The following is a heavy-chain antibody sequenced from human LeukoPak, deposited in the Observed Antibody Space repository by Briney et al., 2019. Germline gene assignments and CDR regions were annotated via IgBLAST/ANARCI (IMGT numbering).Heavy chain of an antibody. CDR3: ARDTYGSSSGDFDY. D-gene: IGHD6-6*01. CDR1: GFTFSNYA. CDR2: INGRGGST. Sequence: GGSLRLSCAASGFTFSNYAMSWVRQAPGRGLEWVSGINGRGGSTVYADSVKGRFTISRDNSKSTLYLQMNSLRAEDTAVYYCARDTYGSSSGDFDYWGQGTLVTVSS. J-gene: IGHJ4*02. V-gene: IGHV3-23*01.